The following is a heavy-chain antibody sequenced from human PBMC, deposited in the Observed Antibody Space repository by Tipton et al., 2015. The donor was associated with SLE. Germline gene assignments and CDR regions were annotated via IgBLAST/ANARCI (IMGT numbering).Heavy chain of an antibody. CDR1: GGSISSSSYY. V-gene: IGHV4-39*07. D-gene: IGHD5-12*01. CDR2: IYYSGST. Sequence: TLSLTCTVSGGSISSSSYYWGWIRQPPGKGLEWIGSIYYSGSTYYNPSLKSRVTISVDTSKNQFSLKLSSVTAADTAVYYCARGGYSGYDLDYWGQGTLVTVSS. CDR3: ARGGYSGYDLDY. J-gene: IGHJ4*02.